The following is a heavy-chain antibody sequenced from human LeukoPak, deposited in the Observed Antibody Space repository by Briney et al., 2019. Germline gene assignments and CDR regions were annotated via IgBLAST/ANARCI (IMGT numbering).Heavy chain of an antibody. CDR3: ARARGRFFDY. Sequence: SETLSLTCAVYGGSFSGYYWSWIRQPPGKXXXWIGEINHSGSTNYNPSLKSRVTISVDTSKNQFSLKLSSVTAADTAVYYCARARGRFFDYWGQGTLVTVSS. J-gene: IGHJ4*02. CDR2: INHSGST. V-gene: IGHV4-34*01. CDR1: GGSFSGYY.